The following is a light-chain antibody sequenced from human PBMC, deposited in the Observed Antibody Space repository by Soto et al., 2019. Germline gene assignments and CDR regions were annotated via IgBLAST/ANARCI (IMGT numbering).Light chain of an antibody. CDR3: QTWGTGIV. CDR1: SGHTTYA. CDR2: LNSDGSH. J-gene: IGLJ2*01. V-gene: IGLV4-69*01. Sequence: QPVLTQSPSASASLGASVKLTCTLSSGHTTYAIAWYQQQPKKGPRYLIKLNSDGSHTKGDGIPDRFSGSSSEAERYLSISSLQSEDEADYYCQTWGTGIVFGGGTKLTVL.